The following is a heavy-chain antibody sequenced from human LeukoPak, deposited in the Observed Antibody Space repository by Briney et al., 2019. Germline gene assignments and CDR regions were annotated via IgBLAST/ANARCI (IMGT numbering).Heavy chain of an antibody. CDR2: ISPDSNYK. J-gene: IGHJ4*02. V-gene: IGHV3-21*04. D-gene: IGHD3-22*01. CDR1: GSTFSTYS. CDR3: ARKIYDSSGYFDF. Sequence: GGSLRLSCAASGSTFSTYSMNWLRLAPGKGLEWVSSISPDSNYKYYVDSVKGRFTISRDNAKSSLYLQMNSLRAEDTAVYYCARKIYDSSGYFDFWGQGTLVTVSS.